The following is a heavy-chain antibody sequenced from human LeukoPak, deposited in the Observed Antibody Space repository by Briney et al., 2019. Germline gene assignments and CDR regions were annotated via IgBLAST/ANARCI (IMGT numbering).Heavy chain of an antibody. Sequence: GGSLRLSCAASGFSFSSHGIHWVRQAPGKGLEWVAVVSYDENIKHYAEPLKGRFTISRDTSKNTVYLQMDSLRAEDTAMYYCVKDAAVATYFDYWGQGTLVTVSS. J-gene: IGHJ4*02. CDR3: VKDAAVATYFDY. D-gene: IGHD5-12*01. CDR1: GFSFSSHG. CDR2: VSYDENIK. V-gene: IGHV3-30*18.